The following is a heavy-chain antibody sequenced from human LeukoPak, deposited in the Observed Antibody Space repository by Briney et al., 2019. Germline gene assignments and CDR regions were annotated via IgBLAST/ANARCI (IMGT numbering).Heavy chain of an antibody. J-gene: IGHJ4*02. D-gene: IGHD1-20*01. Sequence: PGGSLRLSCAASGFTFSSYSMNWVRQAPGKGLEWVANIKQDGSEKYYVDSVKGRFTISRDNSKNTLYLQMNSLRAEDTAVYYCARGGNWNENDYWGQGTLVTVSS. CDR2: IKQDGSEK. CDR1: GFTFSSYS. V-gene: IGHV3-7*01. CDR3: ARGGNWNENDY.